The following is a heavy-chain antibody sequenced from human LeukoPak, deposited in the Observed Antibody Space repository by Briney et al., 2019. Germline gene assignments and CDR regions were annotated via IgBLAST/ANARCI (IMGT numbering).Heavy chain of an antibody. Sequence: GGSLRLSCAASGFTFRNYAMSWVRQAPGKGLEWVSVISGSGDRTYYADSVKGRFTISRDNSQNTLYLQMNSLGAEDTSLYYCVKGSGASCFSGCDYWGQGTLVTVSS. CDR1: GFTFRNYA. CDR3: VKGSGASCFSGCDY. CDR2: ISGSGDRT. V-gene: IGHV3-23*01. J-gene: IGHJ4*02. D-gene: IGHD2-15*01.